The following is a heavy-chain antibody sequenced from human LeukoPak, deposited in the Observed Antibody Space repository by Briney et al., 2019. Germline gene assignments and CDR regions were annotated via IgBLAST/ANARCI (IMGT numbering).Heavy chain of an antibody. D-gene: IGHD3-9*01. CDR3: ARHGGRFDWLSGNDY. Sequence: NASETLSLTCAVYGGSFSGYYWSWIRQPPGKGLEWIGEINHSGSTNYNPSLKSRVTISVDTSKNQFSLKLSSVTAADTAVYYCARHGGRFDWLSGNDYWGQGTLVTVSS. CDR1: GGSFSGYY. J-gene: IGHJ4*02. CDR2: INHSGST. V-gene: IGHV4-34*01.